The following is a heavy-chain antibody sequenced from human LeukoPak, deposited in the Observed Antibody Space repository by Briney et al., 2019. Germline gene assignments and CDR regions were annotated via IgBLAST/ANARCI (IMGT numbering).Heavy chain of an antibody. Sequence: PGGSLRLSCAASGFTFSSSTVHWVRQAPGKGLEWVAVISYDGSNKYYADSVKGRFTISRDNSKNTLYLQMNSLRAEDTAVYYCARNAPYDFWSGPLLNDAFDIWGQGTMVTVSS. CDR3: ARNAPYDFWSGPLLNDAFDI. CDR2: ISYDGSNK. CDR1: GFTFSSST. D-gene: IGHD3-3*01. J-gene: IGHJ3*02. V-gene: IGHV3-30-3*01.